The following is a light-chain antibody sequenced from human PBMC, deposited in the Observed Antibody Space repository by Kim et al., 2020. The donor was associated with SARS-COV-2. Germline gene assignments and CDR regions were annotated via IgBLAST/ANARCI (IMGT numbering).Light chain of an antibody. Sequence: SASVGDRVTITCRASQGISNYLAWYQQKPGKVPKLLIYEASTLHSGVPTRFSGSGSGTDFTLTISSLQPEDFAVYYCQQYGSSPWTFGQGTKVEIK. CDR1: QGISNY. CDR2: EAS. J-gene: IGKJ1*01. CDR3: QQYGSSPWT. V-gene: IGKV1-27*01.